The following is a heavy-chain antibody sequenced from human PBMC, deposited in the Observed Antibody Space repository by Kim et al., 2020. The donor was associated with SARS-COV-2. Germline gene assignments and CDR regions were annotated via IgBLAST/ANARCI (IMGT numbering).Heavy chain of an antibody. V-gene: IGHV3-23*03. J-gene: IGHJ3*02. D-gene: IGHD3-10*01. Sequence: GGSLRLSCAASGFTFSSYAMSWVRQAPGKGLEWVSVIYSGGSSTYYADSVKGRFTISRDNSKNTLYLQMNSLRAEDTAVYYCAKVLSRQPSRDAFDIWGQGTMVTVSS. CDR1: GFTFSSYA. CDR2: IYSGGSST. CDR3: AKVLSRQPSRDAFDI.